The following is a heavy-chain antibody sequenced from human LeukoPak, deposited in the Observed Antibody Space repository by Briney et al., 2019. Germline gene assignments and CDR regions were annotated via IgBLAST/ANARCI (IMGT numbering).Heavy chain of an antibody. CDR1: GGSFSAFH. D-gene: IGHD3-10*01. CDR3: ASRPFLYGFRTYFDN. Sequence: SETLSLTCAVYGGSFSAFHWNWIRQSPAKGLEWLGEMRQSGTPRYNPSLQSRVTISVDKSKNQFSLNVRSVTAADTAVYYCASRPFLYGFRTYFDNWAQGTLVTVSS. CDR2: MRQSGTP. V-gene: IGHV4-34*01. J-gene: IGHJ4*02.